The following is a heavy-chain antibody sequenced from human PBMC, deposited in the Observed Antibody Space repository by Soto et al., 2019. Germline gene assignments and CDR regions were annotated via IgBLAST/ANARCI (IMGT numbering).Heavy chain of an antibody. CDR2: ISSSSSYI. CDR3: AALEYSYDAFDI. CDR1: GFPFSSYS. V-gene: IGHV3-21*01. D-gene: IGHD5-18*01. J-gene: IGHJ3*02. Sequence: GGSLRLSCAASGFPFSSYSMNWVRQAPGKGLEWVSSISSSSSYIYYADSVKGRFTISRDNAKNSLYLQMNSLRAEDTAVYYCAALEYSYDAFDIWGQGTMVTVSS.